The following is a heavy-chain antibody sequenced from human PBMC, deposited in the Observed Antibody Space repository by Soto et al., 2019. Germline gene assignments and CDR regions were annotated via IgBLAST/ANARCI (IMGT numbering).Heavy chain of an antibody. V-gene: IGHV4-30-2*01. Sequence: QLQLQESGSRLVKPSQTLSLTCAVSGGSISSGGYSWSWIRQPPGKGLEWIGYIYHSGRSYYNPSLKSRVTISVDRSKNQFPLKLSSVTAADTAVYYCSRVVIINWFDPWGQGTLVTVSA. J-gene: IGHJ5*02. CDR2: IYHSGRS. CDR3: SRVVIINWFDP. D-gene: IGHD3-3*01. CDR1: GGSISSGGYS.